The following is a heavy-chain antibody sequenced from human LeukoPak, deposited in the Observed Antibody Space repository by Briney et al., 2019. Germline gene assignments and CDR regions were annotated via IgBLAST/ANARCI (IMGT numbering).Heavy chain of an antibody. J-gene: IGHJ4*02. V-gene: IGHV4-39*01. Sequence: SETLSLTCTVSGGSISSSSYYWGWIRQPPGKGLEWIGSIYYSGSTYYNPSLKSRVTISVDTSKNQFSLKLSSVTAADTAVYYCARHTQSTVVTGIIGYWGQGTLVTVSS. D-gene: IGHD4-23*01. CDR2: IYYSGST. CDR3: ARHTQSTVVTGIIGY. CDR1: GGSISSSSYY.